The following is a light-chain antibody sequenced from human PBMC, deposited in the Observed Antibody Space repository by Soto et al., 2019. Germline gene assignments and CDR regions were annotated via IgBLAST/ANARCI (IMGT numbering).Light chain of an antibody. CDR2: DAS. CDR1: QSIRSW. Sequence: DIQMTQSPSSVSASVGDRVTITCRASQSIRSWLAWYQQKPGEAPKFLIYDASTLESGVPSRFSGSGSGTEFTLTISSLQPDDFATYYCQQYDDYPLTFGGGTKVDIK. J-gene: IGKJ4*01. CDR3: QQYDDYPLT. V-gene: IGKV1-5*01.